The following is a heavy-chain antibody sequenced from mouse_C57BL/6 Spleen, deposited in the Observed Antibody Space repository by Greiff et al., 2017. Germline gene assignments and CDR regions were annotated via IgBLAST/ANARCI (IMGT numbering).Heavy chain of an antibody. D-gene: IGHD1-1*01. CDR1: GYTFTDYN. V-gene: IGHV1-22*01. CDR3: AKGTTVVDYYAMDY. CDR2: INPNNGGT. Sequence: EVQLQQSGPELVKPGASVKMSCKASGYTFTDYNMHWVKQSHGKSLEWIGYINPNNGGTSYNQKFKGQATLTVNKSSSTAYMELRSLTSEDSAVYYCAKGTTVVDYYAMDYWGQGTSVTVSS. J-gene: IGHJ4*01.